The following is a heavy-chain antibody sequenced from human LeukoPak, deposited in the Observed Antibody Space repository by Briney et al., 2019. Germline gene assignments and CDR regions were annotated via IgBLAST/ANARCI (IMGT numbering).Heavy chain of an antibody. CDR1: GFTFSSYG. V-gene: IGHV3-33*01. CDR3: ARDCPHAVTTSSECDAFDI. D-gene: IGHD4-17*01. J-gene: IGHJ3*02. Sequence: PGGSLRLSCAASGFTFSSYGMHWVRQAPGKGLEWVAVIWYDGSNKYYADSVKGRFTISRDNSKNTLYLQMNSLRAEDTAVYYCARDCPHAVTTSSECDAFDIWGQGTMVTVSS. CDR2: IWYDGSNK.